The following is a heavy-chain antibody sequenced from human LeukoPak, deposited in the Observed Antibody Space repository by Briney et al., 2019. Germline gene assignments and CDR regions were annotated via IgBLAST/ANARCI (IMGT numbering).Heavy chain of an antibody. CDR3: ARVMIRGALWCVDF. CDR2: ISSSGSYK. J-gene: IGHJ4*02. Sequence: PGGSLRLSCAASGFDFSSHSMHWIRQAPGKGLEWVSSISSSGSYKYYADSLKGRLTISRDNAGNSVFLLLQSLTVEDTAVYYCARVMIRGALWCVDFWGLGSLVTVSS. CDR1: GFDFSSHS. V-gene: IGHV3-21*01. D-gene: IGHD4/OR15-4a*01.